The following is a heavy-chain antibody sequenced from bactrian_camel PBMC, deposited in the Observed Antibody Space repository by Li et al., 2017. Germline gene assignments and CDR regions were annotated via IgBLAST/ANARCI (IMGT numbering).Heavy chain of an antibody. CDR3: AAALHGYSDYELCPFGY. Sequence: VQLVESGGGLVQPGGSLRLSCAASGFTVGSADMSWVRQAPGTGLEWVSAINSGGGTTYYSDSLEGRFTISRDNAKNTVWLQMNTLKSEDTALYYCAAALHGYSDYELCPFGYWGQGTQVTVS. CDR2: INSGGGTT. V-gene: IGHV3S40*01. D-gene: IGHD4*01. CDR1: GFTVGSAD. J-gene: IGHJ6*01.